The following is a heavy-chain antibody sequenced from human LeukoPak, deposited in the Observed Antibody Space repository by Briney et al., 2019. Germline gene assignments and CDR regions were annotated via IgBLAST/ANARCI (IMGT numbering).Heavy chain of an antibody. D-gene: IGHD3-22*01. CDR1: GGSISSSSYY. Sequence: NASETLSLTCTVSGGSISSSSYYWGWIRQPPGKGLEWIGSIYYSGSTYYNPSLKSRVTISVDTSKNQFSLKLSSVTAADTAVYYCASHTTYYYDSSGPFDYWGQGTLVTVSS. J-gene: IGHJ4*02. V-gene: IGHV4-39*01. CDR2: IYYSGST. CDR3: ASHTTYYYDSSGPFDY.